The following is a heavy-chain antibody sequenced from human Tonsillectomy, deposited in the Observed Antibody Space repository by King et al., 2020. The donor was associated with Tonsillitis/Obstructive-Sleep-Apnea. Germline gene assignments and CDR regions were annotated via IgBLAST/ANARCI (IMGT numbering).Heavy chain of an antibody. CDR1: GFIFSDHY. D-gene: IGHD2-15*01. V-gene: IGHV3-72*01. CDR2: TRNKANSYTT. J-gene: IGHJ3*02. CDR3: ARFGXCXGXXCPXGXDXXXX. Sequence: VQLVESGGGLVQPGGSLRLSCAASGFIFSDHYMDWVRQAPGKGLEWVGRTRNKANSYTTKYAASVKGRFIIARDDSKNSLYLQMNRLKSEDTALYYCARFGXCXGXXCPXGXDXXXXXXHGTMVIVSS.